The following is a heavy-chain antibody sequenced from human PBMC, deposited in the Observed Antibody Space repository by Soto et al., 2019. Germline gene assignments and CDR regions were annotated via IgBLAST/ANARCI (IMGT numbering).Heavy chain of an antibody. D-gene: IGHD6-13*01. Sequence: EVQLVESGGGLVQPGRSLRLSCAASGFTFDDYAMHWVRQVPGKGLEWVSGINWNSGSIGYADSVKGRFAISRDHAQNPLPLQMNRLRAEDTALYYCVKDESINWYSGHFRHWGQGTLVTVSS. CDR3: VKDESINWYSGHFRH. CDR1: GFTFDDYA. CDR2: INWNSGSI. V-gene: IGHV3-9*01. J-gene: IGHJ1*01.